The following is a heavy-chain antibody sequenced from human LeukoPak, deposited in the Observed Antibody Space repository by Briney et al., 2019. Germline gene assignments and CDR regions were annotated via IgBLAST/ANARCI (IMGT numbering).Heavy chain of an antibody. V-gene: IGHV1-18*01. CDR2: ISAYNGNT. Sequence: ASVKVSCKASGYTFTSYGISWVRQAPGQGLEWMGWISAYNGNTNYAQKLQGRVTMTTDTSTSTAYMELRGLRSDDTAVYYCARVWELVAATRLQVNPDAFDIWGQGTMVTVSS. CDR1: GYTFTSYG. D-gene: IGHD2-15*01. J-gene: IGHJ3*02. CDR3: ARVWELVAATRLQVNPDAFDI.